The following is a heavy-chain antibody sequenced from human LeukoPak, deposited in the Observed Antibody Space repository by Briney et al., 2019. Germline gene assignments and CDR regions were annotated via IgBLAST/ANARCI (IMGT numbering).Heavy chain of an antibody. CDR2: IYYSGST. CDR3: ARDRQRRLRFLEWLFIGAFDI. D-gene: IGHD3-3*01. Sequence: SETLSLTCTVSGGSISSSSYYWGWIRQPPGKGLEWIGSIYYSGSTYYNPSLKSRVTISVDTSKNQFSLKLSSVTAADTAVYYCARDRQRRLRFLEWLFIGAFDIWGQGTMVTVSS. V-gene: IGHV4-39*07. J-gene: IGHJ3*02. CDR1: GGSISSSSYY.